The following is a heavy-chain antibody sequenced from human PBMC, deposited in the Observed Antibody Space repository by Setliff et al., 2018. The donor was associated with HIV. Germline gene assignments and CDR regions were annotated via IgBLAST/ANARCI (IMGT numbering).Heavy chain of an antibody. Sequence: GGSLRLSCAASGFTFNNYAMIWVRQAPGKGLERVSAISDGGGGTDYADSVKGRFTISRDNSRNTLYLQMNSLRAEDTAVYFCAKLGGSGSYSNAFDYWGQGTLVTVSS. V-gene: IGHV3-23*01. J-gene: IGHJ4*02. CDR1: GFTFNNYA. D-gene: IGHD3-10*01. CDR2: ISDGGGGT. CDR3: AKLGGSGSYSNAFDY.